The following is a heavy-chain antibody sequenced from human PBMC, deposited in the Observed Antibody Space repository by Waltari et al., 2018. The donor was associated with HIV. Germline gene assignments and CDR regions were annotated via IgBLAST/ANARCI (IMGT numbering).Heavy chain of an antibody. CDR2: IWDDGSKK. CDR1: GFRFGAYG. V-gene: IGHV3-33*01. Sequence: QAHLVESGGGVVQPGTSLKLSCSPSGFRFGAYGMHWSRRAPGQGLEWLAVIWDDGSKKDYGDSVKGRLIISRDNSENTLFLQIKRLTVEDTAIYYCARAFGGWSEIDAWGQGTLVSVSS. CDR3: ARAFGGWSEIDA. J-gene: IGHJ5*02. D-gene: IGHD2-15*01.